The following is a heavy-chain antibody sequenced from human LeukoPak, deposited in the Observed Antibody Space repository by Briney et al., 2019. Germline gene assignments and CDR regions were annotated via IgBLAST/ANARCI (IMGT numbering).Heavy chain of an antibody. V-gene: IGHV3-66*01. Sequence: GGSLRLSCAASGFMFSTYWMSWVRQAPGKGLEWVSVIYSGGSTYYADSVKGRFTISRDNSKNTLYLQMNSLRAEDTAVYYCARDPDRYSGSQDWGQGTLVTVSS. J-gene: IGHJ4*02. D-gene: IGHD1-26*01. CDR2: IYSGGST. CDR3: ARDPDRYSGSQD. CDR1: GFMFSTYW.